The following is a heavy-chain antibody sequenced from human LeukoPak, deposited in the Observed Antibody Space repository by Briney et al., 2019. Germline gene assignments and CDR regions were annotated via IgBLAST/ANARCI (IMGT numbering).Heavy chain of an antibody. Sequence: SETLSLTCAVYGGSFNGYYWSWIRQSPGKGLEWIGEGDHRGGTKYNPSLKSRVTISADSSKNQFSLKLSSVTAADTAVYHCAKNGQTGFSFDPWGPGTLVTVSS. D-gene: IGHD3-9*01. CDR3: AKNGQTGFSFDP. V-gene: IGHV4-34*01. CDR2: GDHRGGT. J-gene: IGHJ5*02. CDR1: GGSFNGYY.